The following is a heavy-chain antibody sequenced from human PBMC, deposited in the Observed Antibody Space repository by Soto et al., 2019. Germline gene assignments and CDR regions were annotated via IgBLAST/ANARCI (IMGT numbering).Heavy chain of an antibody. CDR2: IWNDGNGY. V-gene: IGHV3-33*01. CDR3: ARRQISPPTRGAASARGGMDG. CDR1: GLTLNNYG. J-gene: IGHJ6*02. Sequence: GGSLRLSCAESGLTLNNYGMHWVRLAPGKGLAWVAVIWNDGNGYYYANSVKGRFTISRDNSKNTLYLQMSSLTAEDTAVYYCARRQISPPTRGAASARGGMDGRGQRTTVTVSS. D-gene: IGHD6-13*01.